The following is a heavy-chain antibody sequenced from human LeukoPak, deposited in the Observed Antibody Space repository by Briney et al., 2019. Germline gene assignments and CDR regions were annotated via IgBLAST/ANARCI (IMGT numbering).Heavy chain of an antibody. Sequence: SETLSLTCTVSGGSIGSGSYYWSWIRQPAGTGLEWIGRIYTSGSTNYNPSLKSRVTISVDTSKNQFSLKLSSVTAADTAVYYCARDSGRLYYYDNSGLGWFDPWGQGTLVTVSS. CDR2: IYTSGST. CDR3: ARDSGRLYYYDNSGLGWFDP. J-gene: IGHJ5*02. V-gene: IGHV4-61*02. D-gene: IGHD3-22*01. CDR1: GGSIGSGSYY.